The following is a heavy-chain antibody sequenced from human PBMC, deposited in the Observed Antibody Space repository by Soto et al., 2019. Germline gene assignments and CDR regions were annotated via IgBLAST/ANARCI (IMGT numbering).Heavy chain of an antibody. J-gene: IGHJ4*02. CDR2: ISYDGSNK. CDR1: GFTFSSYG. Sequence: QVQLVESGGGVVQPGRSLRLSCAASGFTFSSYGMHWVRQAPGKGLEWVAVISYDGSNKYYADSVKGRFTISRDNSKNTLYLQMNSLRAEDTAVYYCAKEIGSSWYRFDYWGQGTLVTVSS. CDR3: AKEIGSSWYRFDY. V-gene: IGHV3-30*18. D-gene: IGHD6-13*01.